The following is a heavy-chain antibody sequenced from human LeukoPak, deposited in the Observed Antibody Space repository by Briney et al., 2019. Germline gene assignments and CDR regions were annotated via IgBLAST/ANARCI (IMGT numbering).Heavy chain of an antibody. D-gene: IGHD1-26*01. CDR1: GGSISSYY. V-gene: IGHV4-4*07. CDR2: IYTSGST. Sequence: SETLSLTCTVSGGSISSYYWSWIRQPAGKGLEWIGRIYTSGSTNCNASLKSRVSMSVDTSKNQFSLKLSSVTAADTAVFYCARENSGSYREFDFWGQGTLVTVSS. J-gene: IGHJ4*02. CDR3: ARENSGSYREFDF.